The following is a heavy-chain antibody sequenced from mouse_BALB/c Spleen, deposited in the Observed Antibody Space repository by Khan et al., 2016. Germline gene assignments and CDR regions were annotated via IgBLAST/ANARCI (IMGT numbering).Heavy chain of an antibody. CDR1: GYSITSDYA. CDR3: ARWLDAMDY. D-gene: IGHD2-2*01. CDR2: ITYSGTT. Sequence: EVQLQESGPGLVKPSQSLSLTCTVTGYSITSDYAWNWIRQFPGNKLEWMGYITYSGTTTYNPSLKSRISITRDTSKNQFFLQLNSVTTEDRATYYCARWLDAMDYWGQGTSVTVSS. J-gene: IGHJ4*01. V-gene: IGHV3-2*02.